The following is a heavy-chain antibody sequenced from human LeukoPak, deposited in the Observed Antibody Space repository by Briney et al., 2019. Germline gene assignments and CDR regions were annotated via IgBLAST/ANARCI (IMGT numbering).Heavy chain of an antibody. CDR3: ARTASRYYDSSGSPSY. CDR2: ISSSSSYI. J-gene: IGHJ4*02. V-gene: IGHV3-21*01. D-gene: IGHD3-22*01. CDR1: GFTFSSYS. Sequence: GGSLRLSCAASGFTFSSYSMNWVRQAPGKGLEWVSSISSSSSYIYYADSVKGRFTISRDNAKNSLHLQMNSLRAEDTAVYYCARTASRYYDSSGSPSYWGQGTLVTVPS.